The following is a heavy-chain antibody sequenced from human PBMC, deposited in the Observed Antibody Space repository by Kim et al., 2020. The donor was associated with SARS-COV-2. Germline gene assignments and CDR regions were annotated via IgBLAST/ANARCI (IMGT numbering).Heavy chain of an antibody. CDR2: ISYDGSNK. Sequence: GGSLRLSCAASGFTFSSYGMHWVRQAPGKGLEWVAVISYDGSNKYYADSVKGRFTISRDNSKNTLYLQMNSLRAEDTAVDYCAKDLEYQPWIGLLFDPWGQGTLVTVSS. CDR3: AKDLEYQPWIGLLFDP. D-gene: IGHD2-2*01. CDR1: GFTFSSYG. J-gene: IGHJ5*02. V-gene: IGHV3-30*18.